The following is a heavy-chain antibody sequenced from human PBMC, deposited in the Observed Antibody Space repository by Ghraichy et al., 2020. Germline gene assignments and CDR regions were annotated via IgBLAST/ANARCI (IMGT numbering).Heavy chain of an antibody. CDR1: GGSFSGYY. CDR2: INHSGST. CDR3: ARGPRGLVLARREGPHYFDY. J-gene: IGHJ4*02. D-gene: IGHD3/OR15-3a*01. Sequence: ESLNISCAVYGGSFSGYYWSWIRQPPGKGLEWIGEINHSGSTNYNPSLKSRVTISVDTSKNQFSLKLSSVTAADTAVYYCARGPRGLVLARREGPHYFDYWGQGTLVTVSS. V-gene: IGHV4-34*01.